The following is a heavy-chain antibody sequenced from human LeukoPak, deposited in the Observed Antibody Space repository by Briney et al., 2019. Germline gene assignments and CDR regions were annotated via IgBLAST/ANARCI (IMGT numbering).Heavy chain of an antibody. CDR3: ARAKKHIAVAGEFDY. CDR2: INPSGGST. D-gene: IGHD6-19*01. CDR1: GYTFNNYH. Sequence: GASVKVSCKASGYTFNNYHIHWVRQAPGQGLEWMGIINPSGGSTSYAQKFQGRVTMTRDTSTSTVYMELSSLRSEDTAVYYCARAKKHIAVAGEFDYWGQGTLVTVSS. J-gene: IGHJ4*02. V-gene: IGHV1-46*02.